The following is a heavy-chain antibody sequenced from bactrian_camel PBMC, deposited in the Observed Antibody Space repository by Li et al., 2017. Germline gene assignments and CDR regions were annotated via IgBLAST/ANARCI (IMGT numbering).Heavy chain of an antibody. CDR3: AADLVTDEPFSVAVGDRLHS. J-gene: IGHJ4*01. CDR1: GIGNNIAC. Sequence: VQLVESGGGSVQAGGSLRLSCAASGIGNNIACMGWFRQAPGKEREGVAAIAGDGRTNYADSVKGRFTIARDGAKNIIVLQMDSLKPEDTATYYCAADLVTDEPFSVAVGDRLHSLGPRNPGHRL. D-gene: IGHD1*01. V-gene: IGHV3S53*01. CDR2: IAGDGRT.